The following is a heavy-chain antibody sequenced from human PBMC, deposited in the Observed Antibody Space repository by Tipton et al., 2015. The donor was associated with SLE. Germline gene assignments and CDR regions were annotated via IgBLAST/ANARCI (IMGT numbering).Heavy chain of an antibody. CDR3: ARTAVLAAIMMDV. CDR1: GASISTHY. CDR2: FHSSGIL. Sequence: LRLSCTVSGASISTHYWSWVRQSAGKGLEWIGHFHSSGILNYNPSLKSRVTMSGDTSKNQLSLKLNSVTAADTAVYYCARTAVLAAIMMDVWGQGTTVTVSS. J-gene: IGHJ6*02. V-gene: IGHV4-4*07. D-gene: IGHD2-2*01.